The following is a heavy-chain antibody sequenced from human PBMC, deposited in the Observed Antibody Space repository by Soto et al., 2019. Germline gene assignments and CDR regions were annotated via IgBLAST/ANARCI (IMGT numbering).Heavy chain of an antibody. D-gene: IGHD2-15*01. CDR2: ISYDGSNK. Sequence: QVQLVESGGGVVQPGRSLRLSCAASGFTFSSYGMHWVRQAPGKGLEWVAVISYDGSNKYYAESVKGRFTISRDNSKNTLYLQMNSLRAEDTAVYYCAKDLWDCSGGSCYPDYWGQGTLVTVSS. V-gene: IGHV3-30*18. CDR3: AKDLWDCSGGSCYPDY. CDR1: GFTFSSYG. J-gene: IGHJ4*02.